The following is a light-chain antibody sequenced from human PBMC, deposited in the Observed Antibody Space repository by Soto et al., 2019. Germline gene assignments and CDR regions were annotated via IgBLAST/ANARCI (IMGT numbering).Light chain of an antibody. CDR3: QQCNEYSWT. V-gene: IGKV1-5*03. CDR1: QSISAW. Sequence: DIQMTQSPSTLSASVGDRVAITCRASQSISAWLAWYQQKPGKAPRLLIYKASTLEIGVPSRFSGSGSGTEFTLTISSLQPDDVATYYCQQCNEYSWTFGQGTKVDIK. J-gene: IGKJ1*01. CDR2: KAS.